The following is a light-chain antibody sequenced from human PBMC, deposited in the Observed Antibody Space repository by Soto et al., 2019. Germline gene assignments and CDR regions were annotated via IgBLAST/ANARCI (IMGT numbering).Light chain of an antibody. J-gene: IGLJ3*02. CDR1: SGSVSTNSY. CDR3: LLYLGGGIWV. Sequence: QTVVTQEPSLSVSPGGTVTLTCGLSSGSVSTNSYPSWYQQTPGQAPRTLIYSTNIRSSGVSDRFSGSLLGNQAALTITGAQANDECGYYCLLYLGGGIWVFGGGTKLTVL. CDR2: STN. V-gene: IGLV8-61*01.